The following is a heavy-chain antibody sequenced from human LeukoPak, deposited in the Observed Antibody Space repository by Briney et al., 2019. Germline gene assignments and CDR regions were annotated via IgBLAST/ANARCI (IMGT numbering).Heavy chain of an antibody. J-gene: IGHJ3*02. CDR3: VKDRDWNDDDNAFDI. D-gene: IGHD1-1*01. V-gene: IGHV3-23*01. CDR2: ITGSGDYT. Sequence: GGSLRLSCAASRFTFSNYAMSWVRQAPGKGLEWVSAITGSGDYTDYADSVKGRFTISRDNSKNTAYLQMNSLRAEDTAVYYCVKDRDWNDDDNAFDIWGQGTMVTVSS. CDR1: RFTFSNYA.